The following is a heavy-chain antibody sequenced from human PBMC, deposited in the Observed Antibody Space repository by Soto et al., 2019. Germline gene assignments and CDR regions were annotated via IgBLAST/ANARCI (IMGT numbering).Heavy chain of an antibody. V-gene: IGHV3-53*01. J-gene: IGHJ4*02. Sequence: GGSLRLSCAASGFTVSSNYMSWVRQAPGKGLEWVSVIYSGGSTYYADSVKGRFTISRDNSKNTLYLQMNSLRAEDTAVYYCASMVRGVQPLGYYFDYWGQGTLVTVSS. D-gene: IGHD3-10*01. CDR1: GFTVSSNY. CDR3: ASMVRGVQPLGYYFDY. CDR2: IYSGGST.